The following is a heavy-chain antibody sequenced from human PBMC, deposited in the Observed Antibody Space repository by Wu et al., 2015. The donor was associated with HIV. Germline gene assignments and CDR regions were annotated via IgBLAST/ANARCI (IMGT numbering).Heavy chain of an antibody. CDR3: VRDQQWPTKYYHYYGMDV. J-gene: IGHJ6*02. CDR2: ISAYNGNT. Sequence: QVQLVQSGAELKKPGASLKVSCTASGYTFTDYSIHWVRQAPGQGLEWMGWISAYNGNTNYAQKLQGRVTMTTDTSTSTAYMELRSLRSDDTAVYYCVRDQQWPTKYYHYYGMDVWGQGTTVTVSS. V-gene: IGHV1-18*04. D-gene: IGHD6-19*01. CDR1: GYTFTDYS.